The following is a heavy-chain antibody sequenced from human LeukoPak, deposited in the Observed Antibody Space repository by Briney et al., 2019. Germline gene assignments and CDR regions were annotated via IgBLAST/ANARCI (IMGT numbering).Heavy chain of an antibody. D-gene: IGHD1-1*01. Sequence: PGGSLRLSCAASGFTFSSYAMHWVRQAPGKGLEWVAVISYDGSNKYYADSVKGRFTISRDNSKNTLYLQMNNLRAEDTAVYYCASFNRDWNGDYWGQGTLVTVSS. CDR1: GFTFSSYA. J-gene: IGHJ4*02. CDR3: ASFNRDWNGDY. CDR2: ISYDGSNK. V-gene: IGHV3-30*04.